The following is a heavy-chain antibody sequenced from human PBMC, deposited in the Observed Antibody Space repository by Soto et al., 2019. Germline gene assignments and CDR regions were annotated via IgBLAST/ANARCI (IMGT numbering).Heavy chain of an antibody. J-gene: IGHJ4*02. Sequence: SETLSLTCTVSGGSTSSDNYWSWIRQPPGKGLEWIGHIYYSGNTDYNPSLKSRLAISIDTSKNQFSLKLSSVTAADTAVYFCAREGGESSDGLYYFYSWGQGSLVTVS. V-gene: IGHV4-30-4*01. CDR2: IYYSGNT. CDR1: GGSTSSDNY. CDR3: AREGGESSDGLYYFYS. D-gene: IGHD3-16*01.